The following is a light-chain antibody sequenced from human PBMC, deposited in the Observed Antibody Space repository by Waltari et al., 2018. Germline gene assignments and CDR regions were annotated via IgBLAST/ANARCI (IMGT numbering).Light chain of an antibody. CDR2: GTS. Sequence: DIVLTSSPGNMSLSPGERATPSCWASQTVRTTYLAWYQQKPGQAPTLLIYGTSSRATGIPDRFSGSGSGTDFSLTINSLEPEDFAVYYCQQYDISPLTFGGGTKVEIK. CDR3: QQYDISPLT. V-gene: IGKV3-20*01. CDR1: QTVRTTY. J-gene: IGKJ4*01.